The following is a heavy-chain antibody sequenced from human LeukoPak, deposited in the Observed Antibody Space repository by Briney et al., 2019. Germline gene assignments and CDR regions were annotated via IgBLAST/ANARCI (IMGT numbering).Heavy chain of an antibody. D-gene: IGHD4-11*01. V-gene: IGHV3-66*01. J-gene: IGHJ6*02. CDR3: ARSYSNHLFGMDV. CDR1: GFSVSKNY. Sequence: GGSLRLSCAASGFSVSKNYLTWVRQAPGKGLEWVSVIYSGGSTYYADSVKGRVAISRDNSNNTVFLQMNIVRAEDTAVYYCARSYSNHLFGMDVWGQGTTVTVSS. CDR2: IYSGGST.